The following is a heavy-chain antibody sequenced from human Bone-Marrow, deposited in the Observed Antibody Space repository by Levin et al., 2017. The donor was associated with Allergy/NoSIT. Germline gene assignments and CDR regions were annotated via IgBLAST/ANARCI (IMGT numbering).Heavy chain of an antibody. J-gene: IGHJ3*02. V-gene: IGHV3-7*01. D-gene: IGHD6-19*01. CDR1: GFTFSSYW. CDR3: ATSTPSPGVAVAGREAFDI. Sequence: GGSLRLSCAASGFTFSSYWMSWVRQAPGKGLEWVANIKQDGSEKYYVDSVKGRFTISRDNAKNSLYLQMNSLRAEDTAVYYCATSTPSPGVAVAGREAFDIWGQGTMVTVSS. CDR2: IKQDGSEK.